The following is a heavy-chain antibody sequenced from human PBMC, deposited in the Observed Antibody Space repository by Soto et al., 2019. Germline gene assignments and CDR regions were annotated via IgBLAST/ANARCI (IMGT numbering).Heavy chain of an antibody. CDR2: ISSSSSYI. V-gene: IGHV3-21*01. Sequence: GGSLRLSCAASGFTFSSYSMNWVRQAPGKGLEWVSSISSSSSYIYYADSVKGRFTISRDNAKNSLYLQMNSLRAEDSAVYYCARDYCTNGVCSNYDYYMDVWGKVTAVTVS. J-gene: IGHJ6*03. D-gene: IGHD2-8*01. CDR1: GFTFSSYS. CDR3: ARDYCTNGVCSNYDYYMDV.